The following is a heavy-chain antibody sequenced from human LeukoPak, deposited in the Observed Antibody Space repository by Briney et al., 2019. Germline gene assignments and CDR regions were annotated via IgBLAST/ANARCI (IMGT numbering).Heavy chain of an antibody. D-gene: IGHD3-10*01. Sequence: GRSLRLSCAASGFTSSPYGVHWVRQAPGKGLEWLSVISFDGSYQYFADSVRGRFTISTDNSKNTLYLQMNSLRPEDTAVYYCAKWRRGHYYGSGTELDYWGQGTLVTVSS. J-gene: IGHJ4*02. V-gene: IGHV3-30*18. CDR3: AKWRRGHYYGSGTELDY. CDR1: GFTSSPYG. CDR2: ISFDGSYQ.